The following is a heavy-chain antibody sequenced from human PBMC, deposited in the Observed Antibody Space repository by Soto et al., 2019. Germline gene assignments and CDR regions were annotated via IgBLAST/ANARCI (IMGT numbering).Heavy chain of an antibody. Sequence: GGSLRLSCAASGFTFSSYGMHWVRQAPGKGLEWVAVISYDGSNKYYADSVKGRFTISRDNSKNTLYLQMNSLRAEDTAVYYCEKDVAAFAFDIWGQGTTVTVSS. CDR3: EKDVAAFAFDI. D-gene: IGHD6-19*01. J-gene: IGHJ3*02. V-gene: IGHV3-30*18. CDR2: ISYDGSNK. CDR1: GFTFSSYG.